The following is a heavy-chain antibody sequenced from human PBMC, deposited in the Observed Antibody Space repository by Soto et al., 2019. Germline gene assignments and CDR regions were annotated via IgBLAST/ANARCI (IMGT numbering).Heavy chain of an antibody. CDR1: VFTFIYYA. CDR3: AKGPSRPETGYNSGSFDP. Sequence: HPXASLRLSFVASVFTFIYYAMSWVRQAPGKGLEWVSLVSSSGDSTYYADPVKGRFTISRDNSKNTLHLQMNSLRAEDTAVYYCAKGPSRPETGYNSGSFDPWGQGTLVTVSS. CDR2: VSSSGDST. J-gene: IGHJ5*02. V-gene: IGHV3-23*01. D-gene: IGHD5-12*01.